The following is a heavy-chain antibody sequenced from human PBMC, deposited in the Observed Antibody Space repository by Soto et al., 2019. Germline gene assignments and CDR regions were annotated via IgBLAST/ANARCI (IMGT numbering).Heavy chain of an antibody. CDR2: IYTSGST. CDR1: GGSISCYY. D-gene: IGHD2-2*02. V-gene: IGHV4-4*07. J-gene: IGHJ6*02. CDR3: AREGWSSTSCYTGTIFGVVRYYYGIEV. Sequence: PSQTLSLPCTVSGGSISCYYWSWIRQPAGKGLEWIGRIYTSGSTNYNTSLKSRVTMSVDTSKNQLSLKMRSVTAADTAVYYCAREGWSSTSCYTGTIFGVVRYYYGIEVWGQGTTVTVSS.